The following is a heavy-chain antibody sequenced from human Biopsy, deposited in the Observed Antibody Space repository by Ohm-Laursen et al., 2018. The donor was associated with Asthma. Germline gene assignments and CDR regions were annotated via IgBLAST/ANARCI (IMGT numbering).Heavy chain of an antibody. D-gene: IGHD3-10*01. J-gene: IGHJ6*02. CDR1: GSTFNSAG. V-gene: IGHV1-18*01. CDR3: ARAVDYSHYYGIDV. CDR2: ISVYNGNT. Sequence: VASVKVSCKTSGSTFNSAGITWVRQAPGQGLEWMGWISVYNGNTKVAQKLKDRVTMITDTSTSTAYMELRSLRSDDTAVYFRARAVDYSHYYGIDVWGQGTTVTVS.